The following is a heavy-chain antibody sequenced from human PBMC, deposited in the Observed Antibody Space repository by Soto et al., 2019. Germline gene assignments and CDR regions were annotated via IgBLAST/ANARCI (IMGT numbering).Heavy chain of an antibody. CDR3: AKDLADWSGYPDEPYYYYGMDV. D-gene: IGHD3-3*01. V-gene: IGHV3-23*01. Sequence: GGSLRLSCAASGFTFSSYAMSWVRQAPGKGLEWVSAISGSGGSTYYADSVKGRFTISRDNSKNTLYLQMNSLRAEDTAVYYCAKDLADWSGYPDEPYYYYGMDVWGQGTTVTVSS. CDR1: GFTFSSYA. J-gene: IGHJ6*02. CDR2: ISGSGGST.